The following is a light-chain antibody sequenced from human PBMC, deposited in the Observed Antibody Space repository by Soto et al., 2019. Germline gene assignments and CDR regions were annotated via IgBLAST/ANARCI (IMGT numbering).Light chain of an antibody. CDR3: QQSYSPPPIT. J-gene: IGKJ5*01. CDR2: AAS. Sequence: DIQMTQSPSSLSASVGDRVTITCRASQSIGRFLNWYQQKPGEAPTLLIYAASSLQSGVPSRFSGSGSGTDFTLTISSLQPEDFATYYCQQSYSPPPITFGQGTRLEIK. V-gene: IGKV1-39*01. CDR1: QSIGRF.